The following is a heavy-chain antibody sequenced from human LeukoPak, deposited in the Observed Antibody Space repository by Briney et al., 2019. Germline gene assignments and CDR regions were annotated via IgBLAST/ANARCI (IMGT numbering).Heavy chain of an antibody. Sequence: SETLSLTCAVYGGSFSGYYWSWIRQPPAKGLEWIGEINHSGSTNYNPSLKSRVTISVDTSKNQFSLKLSSVTAADTAVYYCASYSYSYGFNWFDPWGQGTLVTVSS. J-gene: IGHJ5*02. CDR3: ASYSYSYGFNWFDP. CDR1: GGSFSGYY. D-gene: IGHD5-18*01. V-gene: IGHV4-34*01. CDR2: INHSGST.